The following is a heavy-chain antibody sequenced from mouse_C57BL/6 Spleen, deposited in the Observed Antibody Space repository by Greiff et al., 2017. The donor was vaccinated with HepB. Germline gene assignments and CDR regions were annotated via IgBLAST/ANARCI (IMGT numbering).Heavy chain of an antibody. CDR3: ARSPYYGSSYDAMDY. D-gene: IGHD1-1*01. Sequence: QVQLQHSGAELARPGASVKLSCKASGYTFTSYGISWVKQRTGQGLEWIGEIYPRSGNTYYNEKFKGKATLTADKSSSTAYMELRSLTSEDSAVYFCARSPYYGSSYDAMDYWGQGTSVTVSS. CDR1: GYTFTSYG. V-gene: IGHV1-81*01. CDR2: IYPRSGNT. J-gene: IGHJ4*01.